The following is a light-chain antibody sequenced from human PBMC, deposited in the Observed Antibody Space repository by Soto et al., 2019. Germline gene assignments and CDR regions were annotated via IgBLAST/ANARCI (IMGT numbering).Light chain of an antibody. CDR1: QSISDT. CDR3: QQRYSWPPIT. V-gene: IGKV3-11*01. CDR2: GAS. J-gene: IGKJ5*01. Sequence: EIVLTQSPGTLSLSPGERATLSCRASQSISDTLAWYQQKPGQAPRLLIHGASTRATGFPARFSGSGSGTDFTLTISRLEPEDFAVYYCQQRYSWPPITFGQGTRLEIK.